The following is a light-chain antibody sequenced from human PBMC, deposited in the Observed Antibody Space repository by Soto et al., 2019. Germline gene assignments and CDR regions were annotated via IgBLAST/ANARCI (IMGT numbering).Light chain of an antibody. J-gene: IGKJ5*01. CDR3: QQYYNYPRT. V-gene: IGKV1-8*01. Sequence: AIRMTQSPSSLSASTGDTVTITCRASQDISTYLAWFQQKPGKAPHLLIYAASNLQSDVPSRFSGSGSETDFTLTIRRLQSEDFATYYCQQYYNYPRTFGQGTRLEI. CDR2: AAS. CDR1: QDISTY.